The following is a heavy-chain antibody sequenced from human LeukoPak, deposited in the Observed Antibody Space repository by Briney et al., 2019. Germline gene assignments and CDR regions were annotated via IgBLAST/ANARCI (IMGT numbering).Heavy chain of an antibody. Sequence: GGSLRLSCAASGFTFSSYAMHWVRQAPGKGLEWVAVISYDGSNKYYADAVKGRFTISRDNSKNTLYLQMNSLRAEDTPVYYCARSTVTPPFDYWGQGTLVTVSS. V-gene: IGHV3-30*01. D-gene: IGHD4-17*01. CDR3: ARSTVTPPFDY. CDR1: GFTFSSYA. CDR2: ISYDGSNK. J-gene: IGHJ4*02.